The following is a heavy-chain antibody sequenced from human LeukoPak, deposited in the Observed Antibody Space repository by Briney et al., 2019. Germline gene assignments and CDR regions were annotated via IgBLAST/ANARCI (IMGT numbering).Heavy chain of an antibody. CDR2: TYYRSKWYN. CDR3: ARELEMATIYSYFDY. Sequence: SQTLSLTFAISGDSVSSNSAAWNWIRQSPSRGLEWLGRTYYRSKWYNDYGVSVKSRITINPDTSKNQFSLQLNSVTPEDTAVYYCARELEMATIYSYFDYWGQGTLVTVSS. V-gene: IGHV6-1*01. D-gene: IGHD5-24*01. CDR1: GDSVSSNSAA. J-gene: IGHJ4*02.